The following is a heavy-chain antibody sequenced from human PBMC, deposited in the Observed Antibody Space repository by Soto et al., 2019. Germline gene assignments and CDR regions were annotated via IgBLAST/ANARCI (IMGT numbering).Heavy chain of an antibody. J-gene: IGHJ5*02. CDR1: GGSISSGDYY. CDR2: IYYSGNT. D-gene: IGHD2-2*01. V-gene: IGHV4-30-4*01. Sequence: QVQLQESGPGLVKPSQTLSITCTVSGGSISSGDYYWSWIRQPPGKGLEWIGYIYYSGNTYYSPSLKSRVTISVDTSKNQFSLKLSSVTAADTAVYYWARERPDGTRLDPWGQGTLVTVSS. CDR3: ARERPDGTRLDP.